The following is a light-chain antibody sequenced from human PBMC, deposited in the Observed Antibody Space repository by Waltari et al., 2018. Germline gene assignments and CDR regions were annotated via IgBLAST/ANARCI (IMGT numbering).Light chain of an antibody. V-gene: IGKV3-11*01. CDR2: DAS. CDR3: QQRSTSFT. J-gene: IGKJ3*01. CDR1: QSISSY. Sequence: EIVLTQSTATLSLSPGARATLSCRASQSISSYLAWYQQKPGQAPRLLIYDASTRATGIPARFSGSGSVTDFTLTISSLEPEDFALYYCQQRSTSFTFGPGTRVDVK.